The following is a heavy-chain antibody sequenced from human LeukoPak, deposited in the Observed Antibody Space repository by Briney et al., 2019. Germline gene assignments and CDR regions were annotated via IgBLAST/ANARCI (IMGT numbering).Heavy chain of an antibody. CDR1: GGSFSGYY. CDR2: INHSGST. V-gene: IGHV4-34*01. J-gene: IGHJ4*02. Sequence: SETLSPTCAVYGGSFSGYYWSWIRQPPGKGLEWIGEINHSGSTNYNPSLKSRVTISVDTSKNQFSLKLSSVTAADTAVYYCARRCSGGSCYNYWGQGTLVTVSS. D-gene: IGHD2-15*01. CDR3: ARRCSGGSCYNY.